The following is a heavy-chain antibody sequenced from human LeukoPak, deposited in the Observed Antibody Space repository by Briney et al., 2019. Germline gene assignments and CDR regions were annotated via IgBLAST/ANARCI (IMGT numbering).Heavy chain of an antibody. J-gene: IGHJ4*02. Sequence: GESLKISCKGPGYSFTSYWIGWVRHMPGKGLEGMGIIYPGDSDTRDSPPFQRQVTIAAAKAISTPFQQCRRLKASDTAMYYCARHKGYCSGGSCYTADYWGQGTLVTVSS. D-gene: IGHD2-15*01. CDR1: GYSFTSYW. CDR2: IYPGDSDT. V-gene: IGHV5-51*01. CDR3: ARHKGYCSGGSCYTADY.